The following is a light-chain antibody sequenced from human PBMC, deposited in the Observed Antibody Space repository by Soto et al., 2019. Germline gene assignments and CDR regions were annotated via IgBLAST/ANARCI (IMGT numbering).Light chain of an antibody. CDR1: QSIGRF. J-gene: IGKJ4*01. CDR3: QQSFTTPLT. CDR2: VAS. Sequence: DIQMTQSPSSLSASVGDRVTITSRASQSIGRFLNWHQQKPGKAPNVLINVASTLRSGVPSRFSGSGSGTDFNLTINSLQPEDFATYFCQQSFTTPLTFGGGTKVDI. V-gene: IGKV1-39*01.